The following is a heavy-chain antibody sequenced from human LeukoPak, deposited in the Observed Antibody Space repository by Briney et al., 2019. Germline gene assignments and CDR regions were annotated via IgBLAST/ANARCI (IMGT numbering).Heavy chain of an antibody. V-gene: IGHV3-13*04. CDR1: GFAFSSYD. Sequence: GGSLRLSCAASGFAFSSYDMHWVRQATEKGLEWVSAIGTAGDTYYPGSVKGRFTISRENAKNSLYLQMNSLRAGDTAVYYCARSSSWYLSYYYYRKDGWGQGTTVTVSS. CDR3: ARSSSWYLSYYYYRKDG. CDR2: IGTAGDT. D-gene: IGHD6-13*01. J-gene: IGHJ6*02.